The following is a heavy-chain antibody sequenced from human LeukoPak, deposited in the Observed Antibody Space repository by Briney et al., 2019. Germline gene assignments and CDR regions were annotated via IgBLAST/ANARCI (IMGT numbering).Heavy chain of an antibody. D-gene: IGHD6-6*01. CDR3: ARDRRQFNY. Sequence: SETLSLTCAVSGYSISSSNWWGWLRQPPGKGLEWIGYIYYSGSTNYNPSLKSRVTLSVDTSKNQFSLKLSSVTAADTAVYYCARDRRQFNYWGQGTLVTVSS. V-gene: IGHV4-28*03. CDR1: GYSISSSNW. CDR2: IYYSGST. J-gene: IGHJ4*02.